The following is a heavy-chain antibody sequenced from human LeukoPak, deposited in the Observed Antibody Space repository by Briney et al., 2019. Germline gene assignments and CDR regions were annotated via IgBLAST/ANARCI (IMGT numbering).Heavy chain of an antibody. CDR3: ARDLVRGAAAGYNNWFDP. Sequence: SETLSLTCTVSGGSISSYYWSWIRQPAGKGLEWIGRIYTSGSTNYNPSLKSRVTMSVDTSKNQFSLKLSSVTAADTAVYYCARDLVRGAAAGYNNWFDPWGQGTLVTVSS. J-gene: IGHJ5*02. CDR1: GGSISSYY. D-gene: IGHD6-13*01. V-gene: IGHV4-4*07. CDR2: IYTSGST.